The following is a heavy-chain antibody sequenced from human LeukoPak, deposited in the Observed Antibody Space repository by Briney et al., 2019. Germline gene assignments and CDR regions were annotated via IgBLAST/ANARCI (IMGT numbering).Heavy chain of an antibody. J-gene: IGHJ5*02. V-gene: IGHV1-46*01. CDR1: GYTFTSYY. CDR2: INPSGGST. Sequence: ASVKVSCKASGYTFTSYYMHWVRQAPGQGLEWMGIINPSGGSTSYAQKFQGRVTMTRDTSTSTVYMELSSLRSEDTAVYYCASLLGYCSSTSCPEAPWGQGTLVTVSS. CDR3: ASLLGYCSSTSCPEAP. D-gene: IGHD2-2*01.